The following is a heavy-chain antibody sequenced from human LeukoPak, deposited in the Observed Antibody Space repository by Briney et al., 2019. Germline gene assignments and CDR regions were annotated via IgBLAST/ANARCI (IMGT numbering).Heavy chain of an antibody. D-gene: IGHD1-1*01. J-gene: IGHJ6*02. CDR2: ISNDGGDT. Sequence: GRSLRLSCAVSGFTFSRFDMHWVRQAPGKGPECVAVISNDGGDTDYADSVKGRFTISRDNSKNTLYLQMSSLGNEDTAVYYCAKDFAPTGADNYGMDVWGQGTTVTVSS. CDR3: AKDFAPTGADNYGMDV. CDR1: GFTFSRFD. V-gene: IGHV3-30*18.